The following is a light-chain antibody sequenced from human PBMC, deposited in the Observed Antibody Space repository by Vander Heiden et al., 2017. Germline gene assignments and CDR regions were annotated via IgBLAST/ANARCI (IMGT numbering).Light chain of an antibody. J-gene: IGLJ2*01. CDR2: DVS. CDR3: SSSTSSTTQV. CDR1: SSDVGFYNT. Sequence: QSALTQPASVSGSPGQSITISCTGTSSDVGFYNTVAWYKQHPAKAPQLMSEDVSNRPSGASNRVSGSKSDNKASLTISGLQAENDADEYYSSSTSSTTQVCGGATKLT. V-gene: IGLV2-14*03.